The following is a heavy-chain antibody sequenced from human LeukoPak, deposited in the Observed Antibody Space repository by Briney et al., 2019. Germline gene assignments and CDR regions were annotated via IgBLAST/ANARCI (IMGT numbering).Heavy chain of an antibody. CDR3: ARQVVAARRTHDY. D-gene: IGHD2-15*01. V-gene: IGHV4-39*01. CDR1: GGSISSSSYY. CDR2: IYYSGST. Sequence: SETLSLTCTVSGGSISSSSYYWGWIRQPPGTGLEWIGSIYYSGSTYYNPSLKSRVTISVDTSKNQFSLKLSSVTAADTAVYYCARQVVAARRTHDYWGQGTLVTVSS. J-gene: IGHJ4*02.